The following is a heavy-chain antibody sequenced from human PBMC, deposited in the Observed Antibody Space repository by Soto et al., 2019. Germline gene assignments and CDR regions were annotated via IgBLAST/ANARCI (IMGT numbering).Heavy chain of an antibody. CDR2: IKTDGSTI. J-gene: IGHJ6*02. Sequence: EVQLVESGGGLVQPGGSLRLSCAASGFTFSSHWMRWIRQAPGKGLVWVSRIKTDGSTINYGDSVKGRFSISRDNAKNTVYLQMNSLRAEDTAVYYCARGVRNYYALDVWGRGTMVTVSS. CDR1: GFTFSSHW. V-gene: IGHV3-74*01. CDR3: ARGVRNYYALDV.